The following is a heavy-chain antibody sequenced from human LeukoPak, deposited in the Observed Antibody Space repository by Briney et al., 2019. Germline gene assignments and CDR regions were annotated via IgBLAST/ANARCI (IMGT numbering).Heavy chain of an antibody. CDR2: IYYSGST. Sequence: PSETLSLTCTVSGGSISSYYWSWIRQPPGKGLEWIGYIYYSGSTNYNPSLKSRVTISVDASKNQSSLKLSSVTAADTAVYYCARLYGDYGYFDLWGRGTLVTVSS. D-gene: IGHD4-17*01. CDR1: GGSISSYY. V-gene: IGHV4-59*08. J-gene: IGHJ2*01. CDR3: ARLYGDYGYFDL.